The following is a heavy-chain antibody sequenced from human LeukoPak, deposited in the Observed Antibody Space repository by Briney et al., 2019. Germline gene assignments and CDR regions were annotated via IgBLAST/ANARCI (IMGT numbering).Heavy chain of an antibody. J-gene: IGHJ4*02. CDR1: GFTLVNYA. CDR2: ISSNGAST. CDR3: ARGFASQDY. D-gene: IGHD2-21*01. Sequence: GGSLRLSCAASGFTLVNYAMHWVPQPPGRGLEIVSAISSNGASTYYANSVKGRFTISRDNSKNTLYLQMGSLRAEDMVVYYCARGFASQDYWGQGTLVTVSS. V-gene: IGHV3-64*01.